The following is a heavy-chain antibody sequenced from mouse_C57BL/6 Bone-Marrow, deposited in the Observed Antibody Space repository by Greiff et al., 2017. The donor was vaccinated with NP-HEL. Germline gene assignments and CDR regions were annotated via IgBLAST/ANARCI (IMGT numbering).Heavy chain of an antibody. J-gene: IGHJ4*01. CDR2: IWWDDDK. D-gene: IGHD1-1*01. Sequence: QVTLKVSGPGILQPSQTLSLTCSFSGFSLSTFGMGVGWIRQPSGKGLEWLAHIWWDDDKYYNPALKSRLTISKDTSKNQVFLKIANVDTADTATYYCARRITTVVATYYAMDYWGQGTSVTVSS. V-gene: IGHV8-8*01. CDR1: GFSLSTFGMG. CDR3: ARRITTVVATYYAMDY.